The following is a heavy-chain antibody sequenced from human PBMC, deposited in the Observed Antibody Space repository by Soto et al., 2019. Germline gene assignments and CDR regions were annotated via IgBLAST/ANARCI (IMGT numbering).Heavy chain of an antibody. V-gene: IGHV3-7*03. CDR2: IKQDGSEK. CDR1: GFTFSSYW. Sequence: GGSLRLSCAASGFTFSSYWMSWVRQAPGKGLEWVANIKQDGSEKYYVDSVKGRFTISRDNAKNSLYLQMNSLRAEDTAVYYCARDVVIVPAAIIPAYYYYYGMDVWGQGPTVTVSS. D-gene: IGHD2-2*02. J-gene: IGHJ6*02. CDR3: ARDVVIVPAAIIPAYYYYYGMDV.